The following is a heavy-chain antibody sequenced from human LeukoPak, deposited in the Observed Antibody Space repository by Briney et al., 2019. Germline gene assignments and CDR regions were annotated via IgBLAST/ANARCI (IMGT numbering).Heavy chain of an antibody. CDR2: ISWNSGSI. D-gene: IGHD6-6*01. V-gene: IGHV3-9*01. CDR1: GFTFDDYA. CDR3: ATGGAARSAGH. J-gene: IGHJ4*02. Sequence: GRSLRLSCAASGFTFDDYAMHWVRQAPGKGLEWVSGISWNSGSIGYADSVKGRFTISRDNSKNLLYLQMNSLRAEDTAVYYCATGGAARSAGHWGQGTLVTVSS.